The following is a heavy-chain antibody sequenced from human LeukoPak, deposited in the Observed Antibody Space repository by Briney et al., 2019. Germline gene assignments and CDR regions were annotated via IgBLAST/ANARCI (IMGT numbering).Heavy chain of an antibody. Sequence: ASVKVSCKASGYTFTSYGISWVRQAPRQGLEWMGWISAYNGNTNYAQKLQGRVTMTTDTSTSTAYMELRSLRSDDTAVYYCATSITIFGVVTPEYFQHWGQGTLVTVSS. CDR2: ISAYNGNT. D-gene: IGHD3-3*01. CDR1: GYTFTSYG. J-gene: IGHJ1*01. CDR3: ATSITIFGVVTPEYFQH. V-gene: IGHV1-18*01.